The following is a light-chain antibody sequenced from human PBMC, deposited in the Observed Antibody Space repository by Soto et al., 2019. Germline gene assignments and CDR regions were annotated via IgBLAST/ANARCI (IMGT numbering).Light chain of an antibody. V-gene: IGLV2-14*01. Sequence: QSALTQPASVSGSPGQSITISFTGTSIDVVGYNYVSWYQQHPGKAPQLMIYDVSNRPSGVSNRFSGYKSGTTASLTISGLQAEDEADYYCSSYRRSSTVVFGGGTKVTVL. CDR3: SSYRRSSTVV. CDR1: SIDVVGYNY. J-gene: IGLJ2*01. CDR2: DVS.